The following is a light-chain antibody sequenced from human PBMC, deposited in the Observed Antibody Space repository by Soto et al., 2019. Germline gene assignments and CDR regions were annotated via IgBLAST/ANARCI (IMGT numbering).Light chain of an antibody. V-gene: IGKV1-27*01. CDR1: QGIIDY. J-gene: IGKJ1*01. CDR3: QKYNSAPQT. Sequence: DIQMTQSPSSLSASVGDRVTITCRASQGIIDYLAWYQQKPGKVPTLLIYAASTLHSGVPSRFSGSGSGTDFTLPISSLQPEDVGTYYCQKYNSAPQTFGPGTKVQIK. CDR2: AAS.